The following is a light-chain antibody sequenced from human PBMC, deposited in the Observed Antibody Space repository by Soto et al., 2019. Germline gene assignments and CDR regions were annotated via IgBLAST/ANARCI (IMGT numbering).Light chain of an antibody. CDR3: SSYTTGSTLYV. V-gene: IGLV2-14*01. J-gene: IGLJ1*01. CDR2: GVS. Sequence: QSVLTQRASVSGSPGQSITISCTGSSNDIGAYKYVSWYQQYPGKAPKLIIFGVSNRPSGVSNRFSGSKSGNTASLTIAGLQAEDEADYHRSSYTTGSTLYVFGGGTKVTVL. CDR1: SNDIGAYKY.